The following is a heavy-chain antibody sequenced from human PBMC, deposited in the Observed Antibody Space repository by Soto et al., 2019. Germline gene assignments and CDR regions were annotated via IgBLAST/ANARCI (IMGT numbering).Heavy chain of an antibody. D-gene: IGHD3-10*01. CDR1: GGSISSGGYY. Sequence: SETLSLTCTVSGGSISSGGYYWSWIRQQPRKGLEWIGYIYYSGSTNYNPSLKSRVTISVDTSKYQFSLKLSSVTAAVIAVYYCAYGSGNYYNCFDYWGQGTLVTVSS. V-gene: IGHV4-61*08. CDR3: AYGSGNYYNCFDY. CDR2: IYYSGST. J-gene: IGHJ4*02.